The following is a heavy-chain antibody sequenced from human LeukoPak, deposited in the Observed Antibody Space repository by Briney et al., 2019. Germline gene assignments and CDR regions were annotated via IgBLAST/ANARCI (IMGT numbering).Heavy chain of an antibody. V-gene: IGHV7-4-1*02. Sequence: EASVKVSCKASGYTFTSYAMNWVRQAPGQGLEWMGWINTYTGNPTYAQGFTGRFVFSLDTSVSTAYLQISSLKAEDTAVYYCARDGGIAAAGNAFDIWGQGTMVTVSS. CDR2: INTYTGNP. CDR1: GYTFTSYA. CDR3: ARDGGIAAAGNAFDI. D-gene: IGHD6-13*01. J-gene: IGHJ3*02.